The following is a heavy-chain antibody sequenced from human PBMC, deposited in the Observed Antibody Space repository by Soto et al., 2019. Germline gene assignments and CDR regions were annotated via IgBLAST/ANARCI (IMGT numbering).Heavy chain of an antibody. CDR2: IYNSGST. Sequence: SETLSLTCTVSGGSISSYYWSWIRQPPGKGLEWIGYIYNSGSTNYNPSLKSRVTLSVDTSKNQFSLKLSSVTAADTAVYYCARQVTGLMGYPYDIWGQGTMVTVSS. V-gene: IGHV4-59*08. D-gene: IGHD2-8*02. CDR3: ARQVTGLMGYPYDI. CDR1: GGSISSYY. J-gene: IGHJ3*02.